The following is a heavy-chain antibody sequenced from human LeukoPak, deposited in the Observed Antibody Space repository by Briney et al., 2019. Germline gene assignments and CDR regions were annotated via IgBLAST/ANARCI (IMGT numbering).Heavy chain of an antibody. D-gene: IGHD3-9*01. J-gene: IGHJ4*02. V-gene: IGHV1-8*01. CDR2: MNPNSESP. CDR3: FQAEDGIRDFDWFTSSGHSDY. CDR1: GYTYTSYD. Sequence: ASLKVSCKASGYTYTSYDINWVRHATRQELDKIRWMNPNSESPGDAQQFQGRVSMTSNASICTDYMELSSLRSEDTAVYFFFQAEDGIRDFDWFTSSGHSDYWGQGTLVTVSS.